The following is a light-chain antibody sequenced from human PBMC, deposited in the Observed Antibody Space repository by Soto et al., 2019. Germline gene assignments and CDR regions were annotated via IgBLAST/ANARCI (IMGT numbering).Light chain of an antibody. CDR3: QVWDSSSDHYVV. V-gene: IGLV3-21*04. Sequence: SYELTQPPSVSVAPGKTARITCGGNNIGSKSVHWYQQKPGHAPVLVIYYDSDRPSGIPERFSGSNSGNTATLTISRVEAGDEADYYCQVWDSSSDHYVVFGGGTKVTVL. CDR1: NIGSKS. CDR2: YDS. J-gene: IGLJ2*01.